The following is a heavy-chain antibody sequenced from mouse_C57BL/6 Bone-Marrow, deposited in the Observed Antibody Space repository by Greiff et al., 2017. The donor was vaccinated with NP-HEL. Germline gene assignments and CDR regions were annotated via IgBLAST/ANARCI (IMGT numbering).Heavy chain of an antibody. CDR2: INYDGSST. Sequence: EVQVVESEGGLVQPGSSMKLSCTASGFTFSDYYMAWVRQVPEKGLEWVANINYDGSSTYYLDSLKSRFIISRDNAKNILYLQMSSLKSEDTATYYCARDQSGTWYFDVWGTGTTVTVSS. J-gene: IGHJ1*03. CDR3: ARDQSGTWYFDV. CDR1: GFTFSDYY. D-gene: IGHD4-1*01. V-gene: IGHV5-16*01.